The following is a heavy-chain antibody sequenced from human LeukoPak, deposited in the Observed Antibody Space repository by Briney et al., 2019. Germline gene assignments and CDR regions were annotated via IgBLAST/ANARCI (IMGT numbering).Heavy chain of an antibody. Sequence: ASVKVSCKASGYTFTGYYMHWVRQAPGQGLEWMGWINPNSGGTNYAQKFQGRVTMTRDTSISTASMELSRLRSDDTAVYYCARLIVVVPAAEGNDAFDIWGQGTMVTVSS. CDR3: ARLIVVVPAAEGNDAFDI. CDR1: GYTFTGYY. CDR2: INPNSGGT. D-gene: IGHD2-2*01. V-gene: IGHV1-2*02. J-gene: IGHJ3*02.